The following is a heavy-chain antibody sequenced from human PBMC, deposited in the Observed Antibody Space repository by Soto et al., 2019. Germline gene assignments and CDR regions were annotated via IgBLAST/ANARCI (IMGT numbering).Heavy chain of an antibody. CDR1: GYSFTSYW. Sequence: ESLKISCKGSGYSFTSYWIGWVRQMPGKGLEWMGIIYPGDSDTRYSPSFQGQVTISADKSISTAYLQWSSLKASDTAMYYCARGTIAARLYHYYGLDVWGQGTTVTVSS. CDR2: IYPGDSDT. CDR3: ARGTIAARLYHYYGLDV. D-gene: IGHD6-6*01. V-gene: IGHV5-51*01. J-gene: IGHJ6*02.